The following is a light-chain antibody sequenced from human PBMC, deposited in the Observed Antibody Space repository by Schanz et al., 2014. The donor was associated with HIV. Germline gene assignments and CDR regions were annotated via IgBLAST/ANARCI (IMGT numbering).Light chain of an antibody. CDR1: QGIRND. J-gene: IGKJ2*01. CDR3: QQFHTYPYT. CDR2: AAS. Sequence: DIQMTQSPSSLSASVGDRVTITCRASQGIRNDLGWYQQKPGKAPKRLIYAASSLQSGVPSRFSGSGSGTEFTLTINGLLPDDFATYFCQQFHTYPYTFGQGTKLEIK. V-gene: IGKV1-17*01.